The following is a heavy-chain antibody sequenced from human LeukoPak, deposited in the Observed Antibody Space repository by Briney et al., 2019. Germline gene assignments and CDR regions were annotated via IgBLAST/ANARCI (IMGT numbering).Heavy chain of an antibody. Sequence: GGSLTLSCAASGFPFSSYWMNWVRQAPGKGLEWVANIEGEGSEKYYAASVRGRFTVSRDNAKNSVYLQMNSLRVEDTAIYYCAREASHFGDYARGDLWGQGTQVTVSS. J-gene: IGHJ5*02. CDR3: AREASHFGDYARGDL. D-gene: IGHD4-17*01. V-gene: IGHV3-7*01. CDR1: GFPFSSYW. CDR2: IEGEGSEK.